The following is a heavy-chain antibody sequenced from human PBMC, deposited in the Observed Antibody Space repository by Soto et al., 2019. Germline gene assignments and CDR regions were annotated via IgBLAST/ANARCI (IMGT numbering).Heavy chain of an antibody. J-gene: IGHJ4*02. D-gene: IGHD3-10*01. CDR2: INHSGST. V-gene: IGHV4-34*01. Sequence: QVQLQQWGAGLLKPSETLSLTCAVYGGSFSGYYWSWIRQPPGKGLEWIGEINHSGSTNYNPSLKSRVTISVDTSKNQFSLKLSSVTAADTAVYYCASGLGGEYYGSGSYPNWGQGTLVTVSS. CDR3: ASGLGGEYYGSGSYPN. CDR1: GGSFSGYY.